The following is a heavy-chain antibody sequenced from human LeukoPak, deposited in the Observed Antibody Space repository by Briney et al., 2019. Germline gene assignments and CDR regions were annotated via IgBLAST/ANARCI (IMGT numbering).Heavy chain of an antibody. CDR3: ARVRYSDTLTGYYGDGYLDY. CDR1: GGSISSYY. D-gene: IGHD3-9*01. J-gene: IGHJ4*02. CDR2: IYYTRST. Sequence: SETLSLTCTASGGSISSYYWSWIRQPPGKGLEWIGYIYYTRSTHYNPSLKSRVTISVDTSKNQFSLKLSSVTAADTAVYYCARVRYSDTLTGYYGDGYLDYWGQGTLVTVSS. V-gene: IGHV4-59*01.